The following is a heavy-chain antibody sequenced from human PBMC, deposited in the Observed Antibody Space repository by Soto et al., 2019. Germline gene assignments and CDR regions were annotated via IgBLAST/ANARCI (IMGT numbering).Heavy chain of an antibody. CDR1: GYTFTSYA. J-gene: IGHJ3*02. Sequence: QVQLVQSGAEVKKPGASVKVSCKASGYTFTSYAMHWVRQAPGQRLEWMGWINAGNGNTKYSQKFQGRVTITRDTSASTGYMELSSLRSEDTAVYYCARPLGYSSGRGAFDIWGQGTMVTVSS. CDR3: ARPLGYSSGRGAFDI. CDR2: INAGNGNT. V-gene: IGHV1-3*01. D-gene: IGHD6-19*01.